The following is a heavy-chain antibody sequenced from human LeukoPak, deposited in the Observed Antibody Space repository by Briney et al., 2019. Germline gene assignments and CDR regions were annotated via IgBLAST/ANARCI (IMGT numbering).Heavy chain of an antibody. Sequence: SETLSLTCTVSGGSIRSSYYYWGWIRQPPGKGLEWIGYIYYSGSTYYNPSLKSRVTISVDTSKNQFSLKLSSVTAADTAVYYCARDFSLYGYGMDVWGQGTTVTVSS. CDR2: IYYSGST. V-gene: IGHV4-30-4*08. J-gene: IGHJ6*02. CDR1: GGSIRSSYYY. D-gene: IGHD2-8*01. CDR3: ARDFSLYGYGMDV.